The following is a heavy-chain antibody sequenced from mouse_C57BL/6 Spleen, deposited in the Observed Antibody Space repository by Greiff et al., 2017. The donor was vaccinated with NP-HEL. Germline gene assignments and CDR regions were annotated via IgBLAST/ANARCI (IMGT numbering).Heavy chain of an antibody. CDR3: ARPGSSYPYYFDY. CDR1: GYTFTSYW. CDR2: IHPNSGST. D-gene: IGHD1-1*01. J-gene: IGHJ2*01. V-gene: IGHV1-64*01. Sequence: QVQLQQSGAELVKPGASVKLSCKASGYTFTSYWMHWVKQRPGQGLEWIGMIHPNSGSTNYNEKFKSKATLTVDKSSSTAYMQLSSLTSEDSAVYYCARPGSSYPYYFDYWGQGTTLTVSS.